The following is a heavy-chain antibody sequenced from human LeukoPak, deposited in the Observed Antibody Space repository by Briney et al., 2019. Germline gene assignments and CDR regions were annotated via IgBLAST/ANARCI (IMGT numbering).Heavy chain of an antibody. Sequence: ASVNVSYKASGYTFTLYYMHWVRQAPGQGLGWMGWINPNSGGTNYAQKVHGRVTVTRDTSISTAYLELSRRIPDDTAVYYCATAREYCSGGSCYSGVPDYWGQGTLVTVS. V-gene: IGHV1-2*02. CDR1: GYTFTLYY. CDR2: INPNSGGT. CDR3: ATAREYCSGGSCYSGVPDY. D-gene: IGHD2-15*01. J-gene: IGHJ4*02.